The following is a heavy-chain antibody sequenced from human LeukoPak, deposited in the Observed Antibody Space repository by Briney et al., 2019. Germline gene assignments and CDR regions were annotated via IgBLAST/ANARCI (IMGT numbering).Heavy chain of an antibody. Sequence: PSETLSLTCTVSGGSIISSSYYWCWIRQPPGKGLEWIGSIYYSGSTYYNPSLKSRVTISVDTSKNQFSLKLSSVTAADTAVYYCASQSGFIPMVRGVTAEYFQHWGQGTLVTVSS. CDR1: GGSIISSSYY. CDR3: ASQSGFIPMVRGVTAEYFQH. D-gene: IGHD3-10*01. J-gene: IGHJ1*01. CDR2: IYYSGST. V-gene: IGHV4-39*01.